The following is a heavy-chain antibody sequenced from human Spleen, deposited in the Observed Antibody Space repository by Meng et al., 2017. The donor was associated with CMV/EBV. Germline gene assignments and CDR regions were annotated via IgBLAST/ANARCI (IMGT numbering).Heavy chain of an antibody. CDR1: GDSRTSGDYY. CDR3: ARVVDWRYYWFDP. CDR2: IYYSGST. D-gene: IGHD3/OR15-3a*01. J-gene: IGHJ5*02. V-gene: IGHV4-30-4*08. Sequence: VSGDSRTSGDYYWSWIRQPPGKGLEWIGYIYYSGSTYYNPSLRSRLTISVDTSRNEFSLSLNSVTAADTAVYYCARVVDWRYYWFDPWGQGSLVTVSS.